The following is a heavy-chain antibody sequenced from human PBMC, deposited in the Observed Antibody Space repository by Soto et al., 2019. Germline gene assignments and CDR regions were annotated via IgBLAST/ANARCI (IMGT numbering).Heavy chain of an antibody. D-gene: IGHD5-12*01. CDR2: IIPIFGTA. CDR1: GGTFSSYA. Sequence: QVQLVQAGAEAKKPGSSVKVSCKASGGTFSSYAISWVRQAPGQRLEWMGGIIPIFGTANYAQKVQGRVTITADESTSTGYMELSSLRSEDTAVYYCARDQRHGGATINYWGQGTLVTVSS. J-gene: IGHJ4*02. V-gene: IGHV1-69*01. CDR3: ARDQRHGGATINY.